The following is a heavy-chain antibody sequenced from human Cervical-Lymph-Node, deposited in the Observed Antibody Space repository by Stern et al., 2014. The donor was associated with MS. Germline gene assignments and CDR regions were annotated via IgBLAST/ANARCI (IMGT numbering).Heavy chain of an antibody. J-gene: IGHJ3*02. CDR2: IWYDGDNK. V-gene: IGHV3-33*01. CDR3: ARDNILGDLSDYALDI. CDR1: GFTLSSYG. Sequence: VQLVESGGGVVQPGTSLRLSCAASGFTLSSYGIHWVRQAPGKGLELVALIWYDGDNKYYSDSVKGRFTISRHNSTNTVDLPMHSLRAEDTAVYYCARDNILGDLSDYALDIWGQGTMVAVAS. D-gene: IGHD2-21*01.